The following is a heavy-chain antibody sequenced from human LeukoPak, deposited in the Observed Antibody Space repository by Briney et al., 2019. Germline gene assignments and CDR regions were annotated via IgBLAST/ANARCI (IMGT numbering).Heavy chain of an antibody. J-gene: IGHJ4*02. D-gene: IGHD2-21*02. Sequence: GGSLRLSCAASGFTFSTYWMSWVRQAPGKGLEGLANIKQDGSEEYYVDSAKGRFAISRDNAKNSLYLQVNSLRADDTAVYYCARDLPLPYCGGDCYSYWGQGTLVTVSS. CDR3: ARDLPLPYCGGDCYSY. CDR1: GFTFSTYW. CDR2: IKQDGSEE. V-gene: IGHV3-7*01.